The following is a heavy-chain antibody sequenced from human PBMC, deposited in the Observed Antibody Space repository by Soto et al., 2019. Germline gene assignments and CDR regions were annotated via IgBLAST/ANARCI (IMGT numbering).Heavy chain of an antibody. CDR2: INAGNGNT. CDR3: ARGDWWLFDY. D-gene: IGHD2-8*02. J-gene: IGHJ4*02. Sequence: QVQLVQSGAEEKKPGASVKVSCKASGYTFTSYAIHWVRQAPGQRLEWMGWINAGNGNTKYSQKFQGRVTITRDTSANTAYMELSSLKSEDTAVYYCARGDWWLFDYWGQGTLVTVSS. CDR1: GYTFTSYA. V-gene: IGHV1-3*05.